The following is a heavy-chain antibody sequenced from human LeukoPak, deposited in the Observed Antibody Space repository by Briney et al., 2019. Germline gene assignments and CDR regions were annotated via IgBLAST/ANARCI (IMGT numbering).Heavy chain of an antibody. V-gene: IGHV4-39*07. Sequence: SETLSLTCTVSGGSISSYYWSWIRQPPGKGLEWIGSAYYTGSTYHNPSLKSRVTMSVDTSRNQFSLRLSSVTAADTAMYYCAREDSGISDDAFDIWGQGTMVTISS. CDR1: GGSISSYY. D-gene: IGHD1-26*01. CDR3: AREDSGISDDAFDI. CDR2: AYYTGST. J-gene: IGHJ3*02.